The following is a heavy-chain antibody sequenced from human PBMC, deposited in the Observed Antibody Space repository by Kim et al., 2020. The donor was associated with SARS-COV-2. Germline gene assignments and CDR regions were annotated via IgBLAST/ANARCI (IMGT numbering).Heavy chain of an antibody. Sequence: GVSLRLSCAASGFTFNDYYMSWIRQAPGKGLVWVSYISSSGSTVYYADSVKGRFTISRDNAKNSLYLQMNSLRAEDTAVYYCARMGILTYYYYGMDVWGQGTTVTVSS. CDR2: ISSSGSTV. CDR3: ARMGILTYYYYGMDV. CDR1: GFTFNDYY. V-gene: IGHV3-11*01. J-gene: IGHJ6*02. D-gene: IGHD6-13*01.